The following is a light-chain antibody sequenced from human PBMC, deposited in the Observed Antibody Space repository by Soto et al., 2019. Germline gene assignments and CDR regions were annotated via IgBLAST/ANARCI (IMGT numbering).Light chain of an antibody. CDR3: QSYDSSLSGWV. J-gene: IGLJ3*02. Sequence: QSVLTQPPSVSGAPGQRVTISCTGSSSNIGAGYDVHWYQQLPGTAPKLLIYGNSNRPSGVPDRFSGSKSGPSASLAISVLQAEDEADYYCQSYDSSLSGWVFGGGTKLTVL. V-gene: IGLV1-40*01. CDR1: SSNIGAGYD. CDR2: GNS.